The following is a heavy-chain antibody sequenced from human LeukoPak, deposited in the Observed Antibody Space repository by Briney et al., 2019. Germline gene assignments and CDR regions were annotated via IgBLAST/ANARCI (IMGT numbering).Heavy chain of an antibody. CDR3: ARAYDSSGYYRRDDAFDI. D-gene: IGHD3-22*01. CDR2: ISAYNGNT. Sequence: ASVKVSCKASGYTFTSYGISWVRQASGQGLEWMGWISAYNGNTNYAQKLQGRVTMTTDTSTSTAYMELRSLRSDDTAVYYCARAYDSSGYYRRDDAFDIWGQGTMVTVSS. V-gene: IGHV1-18*01. J-gene: IGHJ3*02. CDR1: GYTFTSYG.